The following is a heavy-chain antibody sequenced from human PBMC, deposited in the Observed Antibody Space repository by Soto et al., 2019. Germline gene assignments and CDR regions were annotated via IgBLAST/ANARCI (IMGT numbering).Heavy chain of an antibody. CDR2: IYYSGST. CDR3: ARYSGYEGLRFDP. J-gene: IGHJ5*02. CDR1: GYSISSSNL. Sequence: PSETLSLTCTVSGYSISSSNLWGWIRQPPGKGLEWIGYIYYSGSTYYNPSLKSRVTISVDTSKNQFSLKLSSVTAADTAVYYCARYSGYEGLRFDPWGQGTLVTVSS. D-gene: IGHD5-12*01. V-gene: IGHV4-28*01.